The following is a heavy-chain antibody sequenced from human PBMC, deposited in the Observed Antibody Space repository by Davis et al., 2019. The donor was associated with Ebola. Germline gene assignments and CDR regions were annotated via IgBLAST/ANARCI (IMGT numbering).Heavy chain of an antibody. CDR1: GFTFRNFG. CDR3: ARGLAYCGGDCFPTFDF. D-gene: IGHD2-21*02. J-gene: IGHJ4*02. V-gene: IGHV3-30*03. Sequence: GESLKISCAASGFTFRNFGMHWVRQAPGKGLEWVAIISYDGSNQHYADSVKGRFTVSRDNSKNTVYLQMSSLRPEDTAVYYCARGLAYCGGDCFPTFDFRGQGTLVTVSS. CDR2: ISYDGSNQ.